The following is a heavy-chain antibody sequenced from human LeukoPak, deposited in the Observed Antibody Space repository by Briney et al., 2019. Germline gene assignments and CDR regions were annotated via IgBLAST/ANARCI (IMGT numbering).Heavy chain of an antibody. CDR2: ISGSGGST. J-gene: IGHJ4*02. Sequence: PGGSLRLSCAASGFTFSSYAMSWVRQAPGKGLEWVSAISGSGGSTYYADSVKGRFTISRDNSKNTLYLQMNSLRAEDTAVYYCARFSIYGSGSYGFDYWGQGTLVTVSS. V-gene: IGHV3-23*01. CDR1: GFTFSSYA. CDR3: ARFSIYGSGSYGFDY. D-gene: IGHD3-10*01.